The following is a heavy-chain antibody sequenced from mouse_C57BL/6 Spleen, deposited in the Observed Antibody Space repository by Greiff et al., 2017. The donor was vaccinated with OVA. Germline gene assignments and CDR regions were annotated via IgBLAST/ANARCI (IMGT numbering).Heavy chain of an antibody. CDR3: ARGSSGHYYFDY. D-gene: IGHD3-2*02. CDR2: INYDGSST. J-gene: IGHJ2*01. V-gene: IGHV5-16*01. Sequence: DVHLVESEGGLVQPGSSMKLSCTASGFTFSDYYMAWVRQVPEKGLEWVANINYDGSSTYYLDSLKSRFIISRDNAKNILYLQMSSLKSEDTATYYCARGSSGHYYFDYWGQGTTLTVSS. CDR1: GFTFSDYY.